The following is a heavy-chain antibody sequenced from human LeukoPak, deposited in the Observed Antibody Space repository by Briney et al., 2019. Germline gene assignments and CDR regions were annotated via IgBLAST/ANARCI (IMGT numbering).Heavy chain of an antibody. V-gene: IGHV3-23*01. CDR1: GFTFSSYA. CDR3: ARKGIGSSRYQNMDV. Sequence: PGGSLRLSCAASGFTFSSYAMSWVRQAPGKGPGWVSTISIDGGRTYYADSVKGRFTVSRDTSKNTLYLQMNSLRAEDTAVYYCARKGIGSSRYQNMDVWGKGTTVTVSS. CDR2: ISIDGGRT. D-gene: IGHD6-25*01. J-gene: IGHJ6*03.